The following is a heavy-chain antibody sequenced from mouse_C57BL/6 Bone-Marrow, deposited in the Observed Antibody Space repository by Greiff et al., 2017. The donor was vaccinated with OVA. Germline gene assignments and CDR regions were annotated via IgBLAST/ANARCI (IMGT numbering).Heavy chain of an antibody. CDR1: GFTFSSYG. Sequence: EVQLVESGGDLVKPGGSLKLSCAASGFTFSSYGMSWVRQTPDKRLEWVATISSGGSYTYYPDSVKGRFTISRDNAKNTLYLQMSSLKSEDTAMYYCARQGTGWYFDVWGTGTTVTVSS. CDR3: ARQGTGWYFDV. CDR2: ISSGGSYT. V-gene: IGHV5-6*01. D-gene: IGHD2-14*01. J-gene: IGHJ1*03.